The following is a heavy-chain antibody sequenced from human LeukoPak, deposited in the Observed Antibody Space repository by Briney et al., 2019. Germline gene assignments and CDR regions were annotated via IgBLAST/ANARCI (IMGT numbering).Heavy chain of an antibody. J-gene: IGHJ2*01. D-gene: IGHD2-2*01. V-gene: IGHV4-59*01. CDR1: GGSISGSY. Sequence: TSETLSLTCTVSGGSISGSYWNWIRQPPGKGLEWIGYIYYSGSTNYNPSLKSRVTISVDTSKKQLSLKLSSVTAADTAVYYCARDPVDQPYWFFDLWGRGTLVTVSS. CDR2: IYYSGST. CDR3: ARDPVDQPYWFFDL.